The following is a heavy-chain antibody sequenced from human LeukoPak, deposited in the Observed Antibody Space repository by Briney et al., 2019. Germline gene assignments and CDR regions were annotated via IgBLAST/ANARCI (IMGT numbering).Heavy chain of an antibody. CDR2: ISSSSSYI. J-gene: IGHJ4*02. CDR1: GFTFSSYS. V-gene: IGHV3-21*01. CDR3: ARDVGDSLDY. D-gene: IGHD4-17*01. Sequence: PGGSLRLSCAASGFTFSSYSMNWVRQAPGKGLEWVSSISSSSSYIYYADSVKGRFTISRDNSKNTLYLQMNSLRAEDTAVYYCARDVGDSLDYWGQGTLVTVSS.